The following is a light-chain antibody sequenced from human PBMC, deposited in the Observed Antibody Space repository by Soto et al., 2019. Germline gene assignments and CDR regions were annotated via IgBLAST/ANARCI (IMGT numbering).Light chain of an antibody. CDR1: SSDVGGYNY. Sequence: QSVLTQPASVSGSPGQSITISCTGTSSDVGGYNYVSWYQQHPGKAPKLMIYDVSNRPSGVSNRFSGSKSDNTASLTISGLQAEDEADYYCSSYTSSSTFHVVFGGGTKLTVL. CDR2: DVS. V-gene: IGLV2-14*01. CDR3: SSYTSSSTFHVV. J-gene: IGLJ2*01.